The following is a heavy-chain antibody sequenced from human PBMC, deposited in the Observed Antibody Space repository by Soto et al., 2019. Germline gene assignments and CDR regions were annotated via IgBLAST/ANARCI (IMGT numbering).Heavy chain of an antibody. D-gene: IGHD6-13*01. J-gene: IGHJ4*02. V-gene: IGHV3-33*01. CDR3: ARDLYGQYSSSWIFDY. CDR1: GFTFSSYG. CDR2: IWYDGSNK. Sequence: QVQLVESGGGVVQPGRSLRLSCAASGFTFSSYGMHWVRQAPGKGLEWVAVIWYDGSNKYYADSVKGRFTISRDNSKNTLYLQMNSLRAEDTAVYYCARDLYGQYSSSWIFDYWGQGTLVTVSS.